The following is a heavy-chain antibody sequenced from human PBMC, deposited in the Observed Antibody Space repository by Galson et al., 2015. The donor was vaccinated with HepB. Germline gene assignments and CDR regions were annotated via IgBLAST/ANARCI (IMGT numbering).Heavy chain of an antibody. V-gene: IGHV1-2*02. J-gene: IGHJ4*02. CDR2: INPNSGGT. CDR3: ARVHTPTGDPWDLVEYYFDY. D-gene: IGHD7-27*01. CDR1: GYTFTGYY. Sequence: SVKVSCKASGYTFTGYYMHWVRQAPGQGLEWMGWINPNSGGTNYAQKFQGRVTMTRDTSISTAYMELSRLRSDDTAVYYCARVHTPTGDPWDLVEYYFDYWGQGTLVTVSS.